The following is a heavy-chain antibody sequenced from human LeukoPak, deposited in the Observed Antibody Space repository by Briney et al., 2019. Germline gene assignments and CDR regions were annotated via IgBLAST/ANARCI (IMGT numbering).Heavy chain of an antibody. V-gene: IGHV3-21*01. CDR2: ISRSTTYI. D-gene: IGHD4-17*01. J-gene: IGHJ4*02. Sequence: GGSLRLSCAASGFTFSSYAMSWVRQAPGKGLEWVSSISRSTTYIYYADSVKGRFTISRDNAKNSLYLQMNSLRAEDTAVYYCARQVAADYDDYQSHFDYWGQGTLVTVSS. CDR3: ARQVAADYDDYQSHFDY. CDR1: GFTFSSYA.